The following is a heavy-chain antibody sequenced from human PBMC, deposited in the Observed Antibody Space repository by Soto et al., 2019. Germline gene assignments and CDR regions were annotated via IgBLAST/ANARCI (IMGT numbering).Heavy chain of an antibody. V-gene: IGHV1-18*01. CDR2: ISAYNGNT. J-gene: IGHJ6*02. D-gene: IGHD3-3*01. CDR3: ARDKGLRFLEWLLTRGMDV. Sequence: ASVKVSCKASGYTFTSYGISWVRQAPGQGLEWMGWISAYNGNTNYAQKLQGRVTMTTDTSTSTAYMELRSLRSDDTAVYYCARDKGLRFLEWLLTRGMDVWGQGTTVTVSS. CDR1: GYTFTSYG.